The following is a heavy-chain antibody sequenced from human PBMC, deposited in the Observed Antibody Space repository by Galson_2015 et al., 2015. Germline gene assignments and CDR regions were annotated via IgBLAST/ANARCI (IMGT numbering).Heavy chain of an antibody. CDR1: GFTFSSYA. Sequence: SLRLSCAASGFTFSSYAMHWVRQAPGKGLEWVAVISYDGSNKYYADSVKGRFTISRDNSKNTLYLQMNSLRAEDTAVYYCARGERITMIVVVIRPLDYWGQGTLVTVSS. CDR2: ISYDGSNK. J-gene: IGHJ4*02. V-gene: IGHV3-30-3*01. CDR3: ARGERITMIVVVIRPLDY. D-gene: IGHD3-22*01.